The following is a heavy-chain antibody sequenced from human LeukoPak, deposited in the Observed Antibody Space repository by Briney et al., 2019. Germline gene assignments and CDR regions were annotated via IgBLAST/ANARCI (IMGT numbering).Heavy chain of an antibody. Sequence: ASVKVSCKASGGTFSSYAISRVRQAPGQGLEWMGWINPNSGGTNYAQKFQGRVTMTRDTSISTAYMELSRLRSDDTAVYYCARARRAHYYYGMDVWGQGTTVTVSS. J-gene: IGHJ6*02. CDR2: INPNSGGT. CDR1: GGTFSSYA. V-gene: IGHV1-2*02. CDR3: ARARRAHYYYGMDV.